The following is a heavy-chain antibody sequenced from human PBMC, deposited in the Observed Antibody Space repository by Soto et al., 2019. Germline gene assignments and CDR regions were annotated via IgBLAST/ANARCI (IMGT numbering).Heavy chain of an antibody. CDR3: XXXXXXXXXAGFDAFDI. CDR1: GFTFSSYA. Sequence: EVQLLESGGGLVQPGGSLRLSCAASGFTFSSYAMSWVRQAPGKGLEWVSAISGSGGSTYYADSVKGRFTISRDNSKNTLYXXXXXXXXXXXXXXXXXXXXXXXXXAGFDAFDIWGQGTMVTVSS. V-gene: IGHV3-23*01. J-gene: IGHJ3*02. CDR2: ISGSGGST.